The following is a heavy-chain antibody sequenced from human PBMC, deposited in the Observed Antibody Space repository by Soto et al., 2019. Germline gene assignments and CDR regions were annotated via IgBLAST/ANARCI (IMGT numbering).Heavy chain of an antibody. CDR1: GFTFSDYF. CDR2: IKQDGNEK. CDR3: ARGRVRAPRAFDI. V-gene: IGHV3-7*01. Sequence: GGSLRLSCAASGFTFSDYFMTWVRQAPGKGLEWVATIKQDGNEKYYVDSVRGRFTISRDNPKNSLYLQMGSLRAEDMAVYYCARGRVRAPRAFDIWGQGTMVTVSS. D-gene: IGHD4-4*01. J-gene: IGHJ3*02.